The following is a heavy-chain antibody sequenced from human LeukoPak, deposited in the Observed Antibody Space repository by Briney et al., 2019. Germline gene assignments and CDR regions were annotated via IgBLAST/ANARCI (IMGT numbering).Heavy chain of an antibody. D-gene: IGHD2-2*01. CDR3: AKQRRYCSSTSCYAFDY. Sequence: SSETLSLTCTVSGGSISSSSYYRGWIRQPPGKGLEWIGSIYYSGSTYYNPSLKSRVTISVDTSKNQFSLKLSSVTAADTAVYYCAKQRRYCSSTSCYAFDYWGQGTLVTVSS. CDR2: IYYSGST. CDR1: GGSISSSSYY. V-gene: IGHV4-39*01. J-gene: IGHJ4*02.